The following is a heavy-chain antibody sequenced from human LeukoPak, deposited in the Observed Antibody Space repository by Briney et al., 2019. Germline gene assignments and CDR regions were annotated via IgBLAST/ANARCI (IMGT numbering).Heavy chain of an antibody. CDR2: ISADGGST. Sequence: GGSLRLSCVVSGINFADYAMHWVRQPRGKGLEWVSLISADGGSTFSADSVKGRFSISRDNSKNSLYLQMNSLRSEDTAMYYCARESGKFDYWGQGTLVAVSS. CDR1: GINFADYA. J-gene: IGHJ4*02. CDR3: ARESGKFDY. V-gene: IGHV3-43*02.